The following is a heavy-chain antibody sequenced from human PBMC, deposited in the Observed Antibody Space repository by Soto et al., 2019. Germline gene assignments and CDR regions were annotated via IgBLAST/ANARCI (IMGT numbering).Heavy chain of an antibody. V-gene: IGHV4-59*01. Sequence: SETLSLTCTVSGGSINNYYWSWIRQAPGKGLERIGYIYYSGSVNYNPSLKSRVTISVDTSKNQFSLKLRSVTAADTAIYYCARYPLHCSGGNCYNFYYGLDVWGQGTTVTVSS. J-gene: IGHJ6*02. D-gene: IGHD2-15*01. CDR1: GGSINNYY. CDR3: ARYPLHCSGGNCYNFYYGLDV. CDR2: IYYSGSV.